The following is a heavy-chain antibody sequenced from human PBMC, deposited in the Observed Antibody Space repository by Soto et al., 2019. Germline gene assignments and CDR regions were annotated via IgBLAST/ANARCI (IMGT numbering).Heavy chain of an antibody. CDR3: ARAETTVVTSSAFDI. J-gene: IGHJ3*02. CDR1: GFTFSSYA. V-gene: IGHV3-30-3*01. Sequence: GGSLRLSCAASGFTFSSYAMHCVRQAPGKGLEWVAVISYDGSNKYYADSVKGRFTISRDNSKNTLYLQMNSLRAEDTAVYYCARAETTVVTSSAFDIWGQGTMVTVSS. CDR2: ISYDGSNK. D-gene: IGHD4-17*01.